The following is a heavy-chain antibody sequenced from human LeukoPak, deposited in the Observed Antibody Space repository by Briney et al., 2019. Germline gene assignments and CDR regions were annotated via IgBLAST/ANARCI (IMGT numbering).Heavy chain of an antibody. CDR2: IYYSGST. V-gene: IGHV4-59*12. CDR3: ARTRSERHKLRGPSYDFWSGYSQWYYFDY. CDR1: GGSISIYY. D-gene: IGHD3-3*01. Sequence: SETLSLTCTVSGGSISIYYWSWIRQPPGKGLEWIGYIYYSGSTNYNPSLKSRVTISVDTSKNQFSLKLSSVTAADTAVYYRARTRSERHKLRGPSYDFWSGYSQWYYFDYWGQGTLVTVSS. J-gene: IGHJ4*02.